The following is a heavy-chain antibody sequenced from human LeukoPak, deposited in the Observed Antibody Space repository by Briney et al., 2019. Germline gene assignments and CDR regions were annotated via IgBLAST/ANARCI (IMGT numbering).Heavy chain of an antibody. CDR2: ISAYNGNT. D-gene: IGHD3-10*01. J-gene: IGHJ6*02. CDR1: GYTFTSYG. V-gene: IGHV1-18*01. CDR3: ATPYSHYGSGPYYYGMDV. Sequence: GASVKVSCKASGYTFTSYGISWVRQAPGQGLEWMGWISAYNGNTNYAQKLQGRVTMTTDTSTSTAYMELRSLRSEDTAVYYCATPYSHYGSGPYYYGMDVWGQGTTVTVSS.